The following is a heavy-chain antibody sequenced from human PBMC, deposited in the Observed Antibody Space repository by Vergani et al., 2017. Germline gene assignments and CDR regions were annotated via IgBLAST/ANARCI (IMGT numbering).Heavy chain of an antibody. V-gene: IGHV3-30*02. CDR1: GFTFRIYG. CDR2: IRYDGTKR. J-gene: IGHJ1*01. D-gene: IGHD3-22*01. Sequence: QVQLVESGGGVVQPGGSLRLSCIASGFTFRIYGMHWVRQAPGKGVEWVAFIRYDGTKRFYGDTVKGRFTISRDNSQTTVFLQMNSLRADDSAVYYCTKAGQYDSDNFHDSWGQGALVTVAS. CDR3: TKAGQYDSDNFHDS.